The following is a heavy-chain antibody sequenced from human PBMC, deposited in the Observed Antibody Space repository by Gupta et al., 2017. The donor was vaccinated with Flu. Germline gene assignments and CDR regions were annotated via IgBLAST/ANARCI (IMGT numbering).Heavy chain of an antibody. Sequence: QVQLQESGPGLVKSSQTLSLTCTVSGDSISSTSYYWTWIRQPAGKRLEWIGRVSVRERADYNPSLRSRVTISLDTSRSQFSLQLTSVTAADTAGYYCAGTPRYAGAWQHIDSWGQGARVTVSS. J-gene: IGHJ4*02. D-gene: IGHD2-2*01. CDR1: GDSISSTSYY. V-gene: IGHV4-61*02. CDR2: VSVRERA. CDR3: AGTPRYAGAWQHIDS.